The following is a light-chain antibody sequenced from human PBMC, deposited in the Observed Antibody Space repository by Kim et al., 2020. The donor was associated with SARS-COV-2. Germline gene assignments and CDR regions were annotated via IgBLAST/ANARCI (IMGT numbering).Light chain of an antibody. V-gene: IGLV1-47*01. CDR3: AAWDDSLTGLYV. CDR1: SSNIGSHY. Sequence: QSVLTQPPSASGTPGQGVTISCSGSSSNIGSHYVYWYQQLPGTAPKLLIYRNNQRPSGVPDRFSGSKSGTSASLAISGLRSEDEADYYCAAWDDSLTGLYVFGTGTKLTVL. CDR2: RNN. J-gene: IGLJ1*01.